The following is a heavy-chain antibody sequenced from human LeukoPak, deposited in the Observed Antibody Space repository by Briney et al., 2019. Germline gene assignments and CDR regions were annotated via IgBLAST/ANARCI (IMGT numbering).Heavy chain of an antibody. CDR2: VYYSGSA. J-gene: IGHJ3*01. CDR3: ARHMSVSYDAFDL. CDR1: GGSISRSSYY. D-gene: IGHD3-10*01. V-gene: IGHV4-39*07. Sequence: SETLSLTCTVSGGSISRSSYYWGWIRQPPGKGLEWIGSVYYSGSAYYNPSLKSRVIISVDASKNQFSLKLSSVTAADTAVYYCARHMSVSYDAFDLWGRGTTVTVSS.